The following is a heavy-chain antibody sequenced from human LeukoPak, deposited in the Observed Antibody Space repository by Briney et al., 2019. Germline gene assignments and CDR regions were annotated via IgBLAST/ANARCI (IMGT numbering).Heavy chain of an antibody. CDR2: ISSSSSYI. CDR3: ARDGPLHS. CDR1: GLTFSRFW. J-gene: IGHJ4*02. V-gene: IGHV3-21*01. D-gene: IGHD3/OR15-3a*01. Sequence: GGSLRLSCAASGLTFSRFWMNWVRQAPGKGMEWVSSISSSSSYIYYPDSVKGRFTISRDNAKNSLYLQMNSLRAEDTAVYYCARDGPLHSWGQGTLVTVSS.